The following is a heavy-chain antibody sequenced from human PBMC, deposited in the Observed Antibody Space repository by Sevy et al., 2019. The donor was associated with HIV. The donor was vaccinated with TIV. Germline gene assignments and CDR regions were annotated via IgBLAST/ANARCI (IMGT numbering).Heavy chain of an antibody. J-gene: IGHJ3*01. CDR1: GFTFSSYA. CDR3: ARESNYCDSSGSMSAAFDF. V-gene: IGHV3-30-3*01. CDR2: ISYDGSNK. D-gene: IGHD3-22*01. Sequence: GGSLRLSCAASGFTFSSYAMNWVRQAPGKGLEWVAVISYDGSNKYYADSVKGRFTISRDNSKNTLYLQMNSLRAEDTAVDYWARESNYCDSSGSMSAAFDFWGQGTMVTVSS.